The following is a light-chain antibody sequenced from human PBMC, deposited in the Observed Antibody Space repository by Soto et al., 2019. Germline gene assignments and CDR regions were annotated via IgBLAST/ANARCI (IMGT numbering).Light chain of an antibody. CDR3: ATWDDSLNEVV. J-gene: IGLJ2*01. V-gene: IGLV1-44*01. Sequence: QSVLTQPPSASGTPGQRITISCSGSSSNIGSDTVNWYQQLPGSAPKLLIFSNNQRPSGVPDRFSGSKSGTSASLAISGLPSDDEADYYCATWDDSLNEVVFGGGTKLTVL. CDR1: SSNIGSDT. CDR2: SNN.